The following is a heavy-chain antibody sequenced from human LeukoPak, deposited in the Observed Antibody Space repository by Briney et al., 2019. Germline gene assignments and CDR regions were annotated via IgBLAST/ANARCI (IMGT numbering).Heavy chain of an antibody. D-gene: IGHD3-22*01. V-gene: IGHV4-34*01. CDR2: TNHSGST. CDR3: ATQRQSYDSSGYYLDY. J-gene: IGHJ4*02. Sequence: SETLSLTCAVYGGSFSGYYWSWIRQPPGKGLEWIGQTNHSGSTNYNPSPKSRATISVDTSKNQFSLKLSSATAAHTAVYYCATQRQSYDSSGYYLDYWGQGTLVTVSS. CDR1: GGSFSGYY.